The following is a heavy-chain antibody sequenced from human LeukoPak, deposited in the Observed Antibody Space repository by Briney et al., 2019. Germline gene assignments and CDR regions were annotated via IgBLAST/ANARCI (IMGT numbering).Heavy chain of an antibody. D-gene: IGHD2-2*01. CDR3: ATEGRSTTPGY. CDR1: GFTFSSYG. Sequence: PGRSLRLSCAASGFTFSSYGMHWVRQAPGKGLEWVAVIWYDGSDKYYADSVKGRFTISRDNAKKSLYLQMNSLRAEDTSVYYCATEGRSTTPGYWGQGTLVTVSS. J-gene: IGHJ4*02. CDR2: IWYDGSDK. V-gene: IGHV3-33*03.